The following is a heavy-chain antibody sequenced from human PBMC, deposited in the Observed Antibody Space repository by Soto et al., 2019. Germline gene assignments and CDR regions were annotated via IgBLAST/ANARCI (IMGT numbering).Heavy chain of an antibody. D-gene: IGHD6-6*01. V-gene: IGHV1-2*04. CDR2: INPNSGGT. CDR1: GYTFTGYY. CDR3: ARTETRRGSSPRPRNYYGMDV. J-gene: IGHJ6*02. Sequence: GASVKVSCKASGYTFTGYYMHWVRQAPGQGLGWMGWINPNSGGTNYAQKFQGWVTMTRDTSISTAYMELSRLRSDDTAVYYCARTETRRGSSPRPRNYYGMDVWGQGTTVTVSS.